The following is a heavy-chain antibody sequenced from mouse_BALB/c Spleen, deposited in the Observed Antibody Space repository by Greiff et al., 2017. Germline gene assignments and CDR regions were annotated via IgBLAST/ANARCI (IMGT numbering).Heavy chain of an antibody. J-gene: IGHJ2*01. CDR2: IYPGGGYT. CDR3: ARQGDYDYYFDY. CDR1: GYTFTNYW. Sequence: VQLQQSGAELVRPGTSVKISCKASGYTFTNYWLGWVKQRPGHGLEWIGDIYPGGGYTNYNEKFKGKATLTADTSSSTAYMQLSSLTSEDSAVYFCARQGDYDYYFDYWGQGTTLTVSS. D-gene: IGHD2-4*01. V-gene: IGHV1-63*02.